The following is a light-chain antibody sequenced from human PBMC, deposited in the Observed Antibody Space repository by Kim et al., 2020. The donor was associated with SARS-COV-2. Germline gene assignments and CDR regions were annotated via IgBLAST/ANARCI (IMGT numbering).Light chain of an antibody. CDR3: QVWDSSSDHPV. Sequence: YELTQPPSVSVAPGKTARITCGGNNIGSKSVHWYQQKPGQAPVLVIYYNSDRPSGIPERFSGSNSGNTATLTISRVEAGDEADYYCQVWDSSSDHPVFGGGTKLTVL. V-gene: IGLV3-21*04. J-gene: IGLJ2*01. CDR1: NIGSKS. CDR2: YNS.